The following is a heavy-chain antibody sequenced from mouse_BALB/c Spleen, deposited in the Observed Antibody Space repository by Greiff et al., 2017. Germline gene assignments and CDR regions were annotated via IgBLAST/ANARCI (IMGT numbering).Heavy chain of an antibody. CDR1: GFAFSSYD. D-gene: IGHD1-1*01. V-gene: IGHV5-12-1*01. Sequence: EVQGVESGGGLVKPGGSLKLSCAASGFAFSSYDMSWVRQTPEKRLEWVAYISSGGGSTYYPDTVKGRFTISRDNAKNTLYLQMSSLKSEDTAMYYCARTELTLAYWGQGTLVTVSA. CDR3: ARTELTLAY. J-gene: IGHJ3*01. CDR2: ISSGGGST.